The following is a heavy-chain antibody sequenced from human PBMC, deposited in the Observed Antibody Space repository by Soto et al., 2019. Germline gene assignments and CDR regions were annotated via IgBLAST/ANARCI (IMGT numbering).Heavy chain of an antibody. V-gene: IGHV3-7*01. Sequence: EVQLVESGGGLVQPGGSLRLSCAASGFTFSSYWMSWVRQAPGKGLEWVANIKQDGSEKYYVDSVKGRFTISRDNAKNSLYLQMNSLRAEDTAVYYCARDRYYYDSSGYFDEIYYYYYGMDVWGQGTTVTVSS. CDR2: IKQDGSEK. CDR3: ARDRYYYDSSGYFDEIYYYYYGMDV. J-gene: IGHJ6*02. D-gene: IGHD3-22*01. CDR1: GFTFSSYW.